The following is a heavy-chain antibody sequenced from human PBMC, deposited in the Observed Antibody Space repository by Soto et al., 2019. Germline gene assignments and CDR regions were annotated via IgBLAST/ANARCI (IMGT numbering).Heavy chain of an antibody. Sequence: SETLSLTCTVSGGSISGGGYYWSWIRQHPGKGLEWFGYIYYSGSTYYNPSLKSRVTISVDTSKNQFSLKLSSVTAADTAVYYCARKDYGGNLDYWGQGTQVTVSS. CDR3: ARKDYGGNLDY. CDR2: IYYSGST. V-gene: IGHV4-31*03. D-gene: IGHD4-17*01. J-gene: IGHJ4*02. CDR1: GGSISGGGYY.